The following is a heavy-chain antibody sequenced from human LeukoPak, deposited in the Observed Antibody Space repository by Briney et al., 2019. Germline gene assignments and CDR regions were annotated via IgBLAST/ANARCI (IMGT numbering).Heavy chain of an antibody. CDR3: ARRYCSSTSCYYDS. V-gene: IGHV3-74*01. J-gene: IGHJ4*02. CDR1: GFTFSSYW. Sequence: EPGGSLRLSCAASGFTFSSYWMHWVRQAPGKGLVWVSRINSDGSSTSYADSVKGRFTISRDNAKNALYLQMHSLRAEDTAVYYCARRYCSSTSCYYDSWGQGTLVTVSS. D-gene: IGHD2-2*01. CDR2: INSDGSST.